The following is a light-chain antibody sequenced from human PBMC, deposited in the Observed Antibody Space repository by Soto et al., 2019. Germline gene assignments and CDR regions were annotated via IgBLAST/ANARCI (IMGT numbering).Light chain of an antibody. J-gene: IGKJ4*01. Sequence: DIQMTQSPSTLSASVGDRVTITCRASQNINSWLAWYQQKPGKAPKLLIYKASNLESGVPSRFSCSRSGKDFTLTISSPQPDDFATYHCPKYESFFPLTFGGGTKVDIK. CDR3: PKYESFFPLT. CDR1: QNINSW. CDR2: KAS. V-gene: IGKV1-5*03.